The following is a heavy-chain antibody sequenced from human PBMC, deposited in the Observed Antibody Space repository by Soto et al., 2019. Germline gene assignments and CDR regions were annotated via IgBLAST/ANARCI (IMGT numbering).Heavy chain of an antibody. V-gene: IGHV4-59*01. Sequence: SETLSLTCTVSGGSISSYYWSWIRQPPGKGLEWIGYIYYSGSTNYNPSLKSRVTISVDTSKNQFSLKLSSVTAADTAVYYCARDDYGDYASDAFDIWGQGTMVTVSS. D-gene: IGHD4-17*01. CDR3: ARDDYGDYASDAFDI. CDR2: IYYSGST. J-gene: IGHJ3*02. CDR1: GGSISSYY.